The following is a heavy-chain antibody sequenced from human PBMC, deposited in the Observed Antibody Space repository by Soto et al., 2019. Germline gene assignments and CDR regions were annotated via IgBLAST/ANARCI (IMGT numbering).Heavy chain of an antibody. J-gene: IGHJ3*01. D-gene: IGHD2-21*02. V-gene: IGHV1-69*01. CDR1: GGTFSNLA. CDR2: IIPMFSTT. CDR3: ARGTADCGTDCYNGLRWMVYACVF. Sequence: QVQLVQSGAEVKKPGSSVRVSCRTSGGTFSNLAVNWVRQVPGQGLELMGAIIPMFSTTNYAQKFQGRVTIHADESTNTAYMQLYSLTSEDTATSYCARGTADCGTDCYNGLRWMVYACVFCGQWTVVSVSS.